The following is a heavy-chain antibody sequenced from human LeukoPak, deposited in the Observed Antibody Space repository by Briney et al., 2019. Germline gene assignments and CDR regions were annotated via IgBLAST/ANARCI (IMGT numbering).Heavy chain of an antibody. CDR2: INPSGGST. V-gene: IGHV1-46*01. CDR3: ARGAGLDYGDSLWYFDY. Sequence: ASVKVSCKASGYTFTSYYMHWVRQAPGQGLEWMGIINPSGGSTSYAQKFQGRVTMTRDTSTSTVYMELSSLRSEDTAVYYCARGAGLDYGDSLWYFDYWGQGTLVTVSS. CDR1: GYTFTSYY. J-gene: IGHJ4*02. D-gene: IGHD4-17*01.